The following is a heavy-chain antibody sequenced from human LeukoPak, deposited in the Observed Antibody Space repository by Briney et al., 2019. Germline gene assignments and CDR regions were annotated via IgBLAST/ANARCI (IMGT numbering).Heavy chain of an antibody. CDR2: IGPTGSDR. CDR3: VTETNGRHYDY. CDR1: GLTFSTSG. Sequence: GGSLRLSCTASGLTFSTSGFNWVRQAPGKGLEWVASIGPTGSDRYHADSIKGRFTISRDNANNFLYLQMNSLRAEDTAVYCCVTETNGRHYDYWGQGTLLTVSS. J-gene: IGHJ4*02. V-gene: IGHV3-21*06. D-gene: IGHD1-14*01.